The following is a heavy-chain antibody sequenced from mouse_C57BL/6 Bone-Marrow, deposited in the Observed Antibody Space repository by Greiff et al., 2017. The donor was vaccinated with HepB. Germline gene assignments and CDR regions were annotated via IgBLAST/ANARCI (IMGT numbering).Heavy chain of an antibody. CDR3: AKNDYGSSHAMDY. Sequence: QVQLQQSGPGLVQPSQSLSITCTVSGFSLTSYGVHWVRQSPGKGLEWLGVIWRGGSTDYNAAFMSRLSITKDNSKSQVFFKMNSLQADDTAIYYCAKNDYGSSHAMDYWGQGTSVTVSS. CDR1: GFSLTSYG. D-gene: IGHD1-1*01. V-gene: IGHV2-5*01. CDR2: IWRGGST. J-gene: IGHJ4*01.